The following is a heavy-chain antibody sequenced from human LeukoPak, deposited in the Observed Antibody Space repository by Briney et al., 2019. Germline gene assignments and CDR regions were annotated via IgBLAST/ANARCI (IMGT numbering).Heavy chain of an antibody. V-gene: IGHV4-39*07. J-gene: IGHJ4*02. Sequence: SETLSLTCTVSGGSISSSSYYWGWIRQPPGKGLEWIGSIYYSGSTYYNPSLKSRVTISVDTSKNQFSLKLSSVTAADTAVYYCARALWGSRYFDYWGQGTLVTVSS. CDR3: ARALWGSRYFDY. D-gene: IGHD3-16*01. CDR1: GGSISSSSYY. CDR2: IYYSGST.